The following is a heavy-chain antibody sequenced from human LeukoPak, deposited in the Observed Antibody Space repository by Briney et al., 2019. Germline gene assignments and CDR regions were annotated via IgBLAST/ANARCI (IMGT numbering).Heavy chain of an antibody. V-gene: IGHV3-11*01. J-gene: IGHJ3*02. CDR3: ARGRHYYDTRGYSNAFDI. Sequence: GGSLRLSCAASGFTFGDYYMSWIRQAPGKGLEWIAYISSRDDSINYADSLTGRFTISRDNAKNSLFLQMNSLRAEDTAVYYCARGRHYYDTRGYSNAFDIWGQGTLVTVSS. CDR1: GFTFGDYY. CDR2: ISSRDDSI. D-gene: IGHD3-22*01.